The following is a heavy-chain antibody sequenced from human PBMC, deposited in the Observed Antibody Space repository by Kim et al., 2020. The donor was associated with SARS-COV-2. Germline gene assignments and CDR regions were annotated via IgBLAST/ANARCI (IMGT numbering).Heavy chain of an antibody. Sequence: GGSISYAQKFQGRVTMTRDTSTSTVYMELSSLRSEDTAVYYCASEYSTLAYWGQGTLVTVSS. CDR2: GGSI. D-gene: IGHD6-13*01. CDR3: ASEYSTLAY. V-gene: IGHV1-46*01. J-gene: IGHJ4*02.